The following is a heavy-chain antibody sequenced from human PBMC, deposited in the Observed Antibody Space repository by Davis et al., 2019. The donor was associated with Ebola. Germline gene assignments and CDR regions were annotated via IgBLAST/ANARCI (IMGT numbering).Heavy chain of an antibody. CDR2: IYYSGCT. J-gene: IGHJ6*02. Sequence: SETLSLTCTVSGGSISSYYWSWIRQPPGKVLEWIGYIYYSGCTNYNPSLKSPVTISVDTSKNKFSLKLSSVTAADTAVYYCAGYSSSSSDLYYYGMEVWGQGTTVTVSS. D-gene: IGHD6-6*01. CDR3: AGYSSSSSDLYYYGMEV. CDR1: GGSISSYY. V-gene: IGHV4-59*12.